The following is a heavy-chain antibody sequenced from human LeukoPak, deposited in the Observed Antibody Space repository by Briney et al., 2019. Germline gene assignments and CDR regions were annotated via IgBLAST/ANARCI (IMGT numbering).Heavy chain of an antibody. V-gene: IGHV3-23*01. CDR2: ISRSGGST. CDR3: AKGLGFISGSRHWGIDY. D-gene: IGHD3-10*01. Sequence: GGSLTLSCAASGFTFSSYAMSWVRQAPGKGLEWVSAISRSGGSTYYADSVKGRFTISRDNSKNTLYLQMNSLRAEDTAVYYCAKGLGFISGSRHWGIDYWGQGTLVTVSS. CDR1: GFTFSSYA. J-gene: IGHJ4*02.